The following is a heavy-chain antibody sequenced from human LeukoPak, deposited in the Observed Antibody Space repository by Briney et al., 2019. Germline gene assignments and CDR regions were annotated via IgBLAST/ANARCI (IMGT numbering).Heavy chain of an antibody. V-gene: IGHV3-21*01. CDR3: ARDVFGPAATYYYGMDV. CDR2: ISSSSSYI. Sequence: SGGSLRLSCAASGFTFSSYSMNRVRQAPGKGLEWVSSISSSSSYIYYADSVKGRLTISRDNAKNSLYLQMNSLRAEDTAVYYCARDVFGPAATYYYGMDVWGQGTTVTVSS. J-gene: IGHJ6*02. D-gene: IGHD2-2*01. CDR1: GFTFSSYS.